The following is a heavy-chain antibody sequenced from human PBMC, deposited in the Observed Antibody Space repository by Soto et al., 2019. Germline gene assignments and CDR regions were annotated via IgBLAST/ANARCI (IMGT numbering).Heavy chain of an antibody. CDR1: GFTFSSYA. Sequence: EVQLLESGGGLVQPGGSLRLSCAASGFTFSSYAISWVRQAPGKGLEWVSAISGSGGSTYYADSVKGRFTISRDNSKNTLYLQMNSLRAEDTAIYYCAKDRHYDSSGDGFDYWGQGTLVTVSS. J-gene: IGHJ4*02. CDR3: AKDRHYDSSGDGFDY. D-gene: IGHD3-22*01. CDR2: ISGSGGST. V-gene: IGHV3-23*01.